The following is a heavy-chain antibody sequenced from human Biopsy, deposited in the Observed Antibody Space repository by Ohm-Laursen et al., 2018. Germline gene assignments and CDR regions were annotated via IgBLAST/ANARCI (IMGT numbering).Heavy chain of an antibody. J-gene: IGHJ6*02. Sequence: GSLRLSCTASGFTFTDYDISWVRHVPGQGLEWLALISPSSTTIYYADSVRGRFLISRDDAKNSVSLEMSSLRADDTALYFCARNVRLEMTDHSGVTTYSRYFAMDAWGRGTTVTVSS. CDR1: GFTFTDYD. CDR3: ARNVRLEMTDHSGVTTYSRYFAMDA. D-gene: IGHD1-1*01. CDR2: ISPSSTTI. V-gene: IGHV3-11*01.